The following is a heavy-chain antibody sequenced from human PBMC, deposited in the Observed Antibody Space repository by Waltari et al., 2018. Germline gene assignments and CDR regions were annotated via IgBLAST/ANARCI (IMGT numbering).Heavy chain of an antibody. D-gene: IGHD3-22*01. J-gene: IGHJ4*02. V-gene: IGHV3-49*04. CDR1: GFTFGDYA. CDR2: IRSKAYGGTT. CDR3: TRALYYYDSSGYYGGNDY. Sequence: EVQLVESGGGLVQPGRSLRLSCTASGFTFGDYAMSWVRQAPGKGLGWVGFIRSKAYGGTTEYAASVKGRFTISRDDSKSIAYLQMNSLKTEDTAVYYCTRALYYYDSSGYYGGNDYWGQGTLVTVSS.